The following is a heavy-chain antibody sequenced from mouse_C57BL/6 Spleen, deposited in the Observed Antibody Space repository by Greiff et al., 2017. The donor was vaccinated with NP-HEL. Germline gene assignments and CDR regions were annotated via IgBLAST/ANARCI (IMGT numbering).Heavy chain of an antibody. D-gene: IGHD1-1*01. CDR1: GFTFSSYT. CDR2: ISGGGGNT. Sequence: EVHLVESGGGLVKPGGSLKLSCAASGFTFSSYTMSWVRQTPEKRLEWVATISGGGGNTYYPDSVKGRFTISRDNATSTLYLQMSSLRSEDTALYYCARPPYYYGSSYDWYFDVWGTGTTVTVSS. V-gene: IGHV5-9*01. CDR3: ARPPYYYGSSYDWYFDV. J-gene: IGHJ1*03.